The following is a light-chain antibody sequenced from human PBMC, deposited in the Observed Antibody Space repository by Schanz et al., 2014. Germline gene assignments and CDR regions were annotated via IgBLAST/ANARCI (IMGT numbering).Light chain of an antibody. CDR3: SSYAGSNFVV. J-gene: IGLJ2*01. CDR2: DVS. V-gene: IGLV2-14*01. Sequence: QSVLTQPASVSGSPGQSITISCTGTSSDVGGYNYVSWYQQHPGKAPKLMIYDVSNRPSGVSNRFSGSKSGNTASLTISGLQAEDEADYYCSSYAGSNFVVFGGGTKLTVL. CDR1: SSDVGGYNY.